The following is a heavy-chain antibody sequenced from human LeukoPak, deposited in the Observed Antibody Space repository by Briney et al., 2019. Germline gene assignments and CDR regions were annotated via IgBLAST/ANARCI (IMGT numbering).Heavy chain of an antibody. D-gene: IGHD3-22*01. CDR2: ISGSGGST. Sequence: PGGSLRLXXXXXXXTFSSYAMSWVRQAPGKGLEWVSAISGSGGSTYYADSVKGRFTISRDNSKNTLYLQMNSLRAEDTAVYYCAKAAPMIAYWGQGTLVTVSS. V-gene: IGHV3-23*01. J-gene: IGHJ4*02. CDR1: XXTFSSYA. CDR3: AKAAPMIAY.